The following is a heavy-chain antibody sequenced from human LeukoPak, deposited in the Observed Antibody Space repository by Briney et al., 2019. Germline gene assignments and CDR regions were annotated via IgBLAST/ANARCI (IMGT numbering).Heavy chain of an antibody. CDR2: IYYSGTT. CDR3: ARREWGYAVSV. Sequence: SETLSLTCTVSGDSIKSSSYYWAWVRQPPGKGLEWIASIYYSGTTYYNPSLKSRVTISLDTSRNQHSLKLSSVTAADTAVFYCARREWGYAVSVWGKGTTVIVSS. V-gene: IGHV4-39*07. CDR1: GDSIKSSSYY. D-gene: IGHD2-2*01. J-gene: IGHJ6*04.